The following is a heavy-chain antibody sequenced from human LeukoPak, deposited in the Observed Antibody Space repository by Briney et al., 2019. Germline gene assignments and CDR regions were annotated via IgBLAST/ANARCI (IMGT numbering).Heavy chain of an antibody. Sequence: NPSETLSLTCTVSGGSISGFYWGWIRQPPGKGLEWIGFIYYSGTTYYNPSLKSRVTISVDTSKNQFSLELSSVTAADTAVYYCARRPVATITFDYWGQGTLVTVSS. CDR2: IYYSGTT. CDR3: ARRPVATITFDY. V-gene: IGHV4-59*04. J-gene: IGHJ4*02. CDR1: GGSISGFY. D-gene: IGHD5-12*01.